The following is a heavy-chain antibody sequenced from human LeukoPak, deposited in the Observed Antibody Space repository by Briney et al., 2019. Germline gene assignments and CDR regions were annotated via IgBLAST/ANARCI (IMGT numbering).Heavy chain of an antibody. V-gene: IGHV4-4*09. CDR3: ARTIGRITIFGVAQYFDY. Sequence: PSETLSLTCTVSGGSISSYYWSWIRQPPGRGLEWIGYIYTSGSTNYNPSLESRVTISVDTSKNQFSLKLSSVTAADTAVYYCARTIGRITIFGVAQYFDYWGQGTLVTVSS. D-gene: IGHD3-3*01. J-gene: IGHJ4*02. CDR1: GGSISSYY. CDR2: IYTSGST.